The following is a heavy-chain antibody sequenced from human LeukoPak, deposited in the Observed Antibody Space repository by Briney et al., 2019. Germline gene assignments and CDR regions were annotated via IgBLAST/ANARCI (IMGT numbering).Heavy chain of an antibody. V-gene: IGHV3-48*03. CDR2: FAGSDTTT. CDR3: TTLGYHLDS. CDR1: GFDFSAYE. Sequence: PGGSLRLSCAASGFDFSAYEMNRVRQAPGKGLEWVSYFAGSDTTTYYADSVKGRFTISRDNAKNILYLQMNRLRVEDTALYYCTTLGYHLDSWGQGTLVTVSS. J-gene: IGHJ4*02. D-gene: IGHD3-22*01.